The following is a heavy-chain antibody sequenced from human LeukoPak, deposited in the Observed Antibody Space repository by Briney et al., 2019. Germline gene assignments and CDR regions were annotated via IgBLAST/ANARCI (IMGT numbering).Heavy chain of an antibody. J-gene: IGHJ5*02. CDR2: ISGSGGST. CDR3: AKAPASGGRNNWFDP. Sequence: GGSLRLSCAASGFTFSSYAMSWVRQAPGKGLEWVSAISGSGGSTYYADSVKGRSTISRDNSKNTLYLQMNSLRAEDTAVYYCAKAPASGGRNNWFDPWGQGTLVTVSS. V-gene: IGHV3-23*01. CDR1: GFTFSSYA. D-gene: IGHD2-15*01.